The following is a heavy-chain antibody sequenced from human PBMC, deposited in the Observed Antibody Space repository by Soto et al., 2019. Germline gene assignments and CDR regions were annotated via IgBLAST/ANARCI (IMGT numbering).Heavy chain of an antibody. CDR3: AKDLVPITMVRGAYYGMDV. D-gene: IGHD3-10*01. J-gene: IGHJ6*02. CDR2: ISGSGGST. Sequence: PGGSLRLSCAASGFTFSSYAMSWVRQAPGKGLEWVSAISGSGGSTYYADSVKGRFTISRDNSKNTLYLQMNSLRAEDTAVYYCAKDLVPITMVRGAYYGMDVWGQGTTVTVSS. V-gene: IGHV3-23*01. CDR1: GFTFSSYA.